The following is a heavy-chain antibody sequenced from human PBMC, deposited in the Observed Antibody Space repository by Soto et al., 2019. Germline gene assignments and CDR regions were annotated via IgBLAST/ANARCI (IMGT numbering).Heavy chain of an antibody. Sequence: GASVKVSCKASGYTFTDHYLLWVRQAPAQGLEWVGWMHPNNGATNFAQKFQGRVTMTRDTSISTAYLEIPRLKSNDTAVYFCARASRLSGSNRASEFWGQGALVTVSS. D-gene: IGHD1-26*01. CDR2: MHPNNGAT. V-gene: IGHV1-2*02. J-gene: IGHJ1*01. CDR3: ARASRLSGSNRASEF. CDR1: GYTFTDHY.